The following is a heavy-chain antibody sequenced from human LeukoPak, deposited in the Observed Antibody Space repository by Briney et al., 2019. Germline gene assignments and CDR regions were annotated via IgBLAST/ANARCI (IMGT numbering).Heavy chain of an antibody. CDR3: ARGSIFGVSINWFDP. CDR1: GGSMSSYY. CDR2: IYYSGTT. Sequence: PSETLSLTCTVSGGSMSSYYWSWIRQPPGKGLEWIGYIYYSGTTKYNPSLKSRLTMSVDTSENQFSLRLSSMTAADTAVYYCARGSIFGVSINWFDPWGQGTLVTVSS. V-gene: IGHV4-59*01. J-gene: IGHJ5*02. D-gene: IGHD3-3*01.